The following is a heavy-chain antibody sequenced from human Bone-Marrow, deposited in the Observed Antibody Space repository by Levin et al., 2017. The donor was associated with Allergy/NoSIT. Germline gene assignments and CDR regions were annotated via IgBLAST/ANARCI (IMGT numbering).Heavy chain of an antibody. CDR3: AKPTTTV. J-gene: IGHJ2*01. D-gene: IGHD2/OR15-2a*01. CDR2: IRKDESD. Sequence: PGGSLRLSCVVSGFDISSFGLHWVRQAPGKGLEWVGVIRKDESDNYAASVKGRFTISRDNAKNTLYLDMNNLRTEDTATYYCAKPTTTVWGRGTLVTVS. V-gene: IGHV3-30*18. CDR1: GFDISSFG.